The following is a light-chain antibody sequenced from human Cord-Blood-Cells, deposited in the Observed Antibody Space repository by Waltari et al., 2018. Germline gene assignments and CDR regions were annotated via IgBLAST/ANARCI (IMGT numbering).Light chain of an antibody. V-gene: IGKV1-39*01. CDR1: QRIISY. J-gene: IGKJ2*01. CDR2: AAS. Sequence: DIQITQTPSSLSAAVADRVTITCRASQRIISYLNWYQQKPGKSPKLLIYAASSVQSGVPSRFGGSGSGTDFTLTISSLQPEDFATYYCQQSYSTPYTFGQGTKLEIK. CDR3: QQSYSTPYT.